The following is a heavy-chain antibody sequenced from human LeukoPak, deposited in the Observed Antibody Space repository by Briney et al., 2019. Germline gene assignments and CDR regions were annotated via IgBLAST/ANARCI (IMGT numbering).Heavy chain of an antibody. D-gene: IGHD3-10*01. CDR3: AKVAHYYYGSESYYFFEH. V-gene: IGHV3-23*01. J-gene: IGHJ4*02. CDR1: GFAFSSYA. CDR2: INGNGGST. Sequence: GGSLRLSCAASGFAFSSYAMNWVRQAPGKGLEWVSAINGNGGSTYYADSVKGRFTISRDNSKNTLYLQMNSLRVEDTATYYCAKVAHYYYGSESYYFFEHWGQGTPVTASS.